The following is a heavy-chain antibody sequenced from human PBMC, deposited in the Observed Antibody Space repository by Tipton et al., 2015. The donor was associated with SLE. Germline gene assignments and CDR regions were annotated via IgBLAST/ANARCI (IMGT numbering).Heavy chain of an antibody. CDR3: ARAGHDFWSGYSPFDI. D-gene: IGHD3-3*01. Sequence: TLSLTCTVSGGSISSYYWSWIRQPPGKGLEWIGYIYYSGSTNYNPSLKSRVTISVDTSKNQFSLKLSSVTAADTAVYYCARAGHDFWSGYSPFDIWGQGTMVTVSS. V-gene: IGHV4-59*08. CDR2: IYYSGST. CDR1: GGSISSYY. J-gene: IGHJ3*02.